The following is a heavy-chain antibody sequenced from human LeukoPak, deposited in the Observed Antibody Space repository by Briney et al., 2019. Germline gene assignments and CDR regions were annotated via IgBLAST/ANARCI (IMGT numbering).Heavy chain of an antibody. V-gene: IGHV4-4*07. Sequence: SETLSLTCAVSGGSISTYYWNWIRQPAGKGLEWIGSIYTSGSTNYNPSLKSRVTISVDTSKNQFSLKLSSVTAADTAVYYCARQVAAAGTHGFDYWGQGTLVTVSS. CDR3: ARQVAAAGTHGFDY. J-gene: IGHJ4*02. CDR1: GGSISTYY. CDR2: IYTSGST. D-gene: IGHD6-13*01.